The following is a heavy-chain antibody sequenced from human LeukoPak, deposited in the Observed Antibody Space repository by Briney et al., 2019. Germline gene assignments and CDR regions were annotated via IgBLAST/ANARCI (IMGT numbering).Heavy chain of an antibody. V-gene: IGHV3-33*01. CDR2: IWYDGSNK. CDR1: GFTFSSYG. D-gene: IGHD3-9*01. CDR3: ARGPLLRYFDWLSPHDAFDI. J-gene: IGHJ3*02. Sequence: GGSLRLSCAASGFTFSSYGMHWVRQAPGKGLEWVAVIWYDGSNKYYADSVKGRFTISRDNSKNTLYLQMNSLRAEVTAVYYCARGPLLRYFDWLSPHDAFDIWGQGTMVTVSS.